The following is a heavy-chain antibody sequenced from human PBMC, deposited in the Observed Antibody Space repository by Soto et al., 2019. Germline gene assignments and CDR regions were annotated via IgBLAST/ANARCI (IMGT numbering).Heavy chain of an antibody. D-gene: IGHD3-3*01. Sequence: PSETLSLTCTVSGGSISSYYWSWIRQPPGKGLEWIGYIYYSGSTDYNPSLKSRVTISVDTSKNQFSLKLSSVTAADTAVYYCARHGDFWSGYYTYCYYYRDVWGKGTTVTVSS. J-gene: IGHJ6*03. V-gene: IGHV4-59*08. CDR2: IYYSGST. CDR3: ARHGDFWSGYYTYCYYYRDV. CDR1: GGSISSYY.